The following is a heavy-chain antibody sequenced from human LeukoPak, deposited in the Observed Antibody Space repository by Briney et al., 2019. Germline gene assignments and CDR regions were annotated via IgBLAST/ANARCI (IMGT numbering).Heavy chain of an antibody. J-gene: IGHJ4*02. CDR1: GGSISSYY. CDR2: IYYSGST. V-gene: IGHV4-59*08. CDR3: ASMAGSNPAYYFDY. Sequence: SETLSLTCTVSGGSISSYYWSWIRQPPGKGLEWIGYIYYSGSTNYNPSLKSRVTISVDTSKNQFSLKLSSVTAADTAVCYCASMAGSNPAYYFDYWGQGTLVTVSS. D-gene: IGHD6-19*01.